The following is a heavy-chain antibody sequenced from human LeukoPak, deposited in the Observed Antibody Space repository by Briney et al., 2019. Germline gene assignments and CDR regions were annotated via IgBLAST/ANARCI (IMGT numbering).Heavy chain of an antibody. V-gene: IGHV5-51*01. J-gene: IGHJ3*02. CDR3: ASITAVAHAFDI. D-gene: IGHD4-23*01. CDR1: GYIFATFW. CDR2: IYPGDSET. Sequence: GESLKISCKGSGYIFATFWIGWVRQMPGKGLEWMGIIYPGDSETRYSPSFQGQVTFSADKSITTAYLQWSSLKASDSAMYYCASITAVAHAFDIWGQGTMVTVSS.